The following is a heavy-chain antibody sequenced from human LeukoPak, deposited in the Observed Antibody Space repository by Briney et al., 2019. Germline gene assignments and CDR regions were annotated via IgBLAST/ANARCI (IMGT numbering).Heavy chain of an antibody. CDR1: GYTFTNYA. CDR3: ARERWHCRVNCYSVYYYALDV. D-gene: IGHD2-15*01. J-gene: IGHJ6*02. CDR2: INPGNGDT. Sequence: TSVKVSCKGSGYTFTNYAVHWVRQAPGQRLEWLGWINPGNGDTKYSQNFQGRVTVTSDTSAATAYVELNSLTSEDTAVYYCARERWHCRVNCYSVYYYALDVWGQGTTVTVSS. V-gene: IGHV1-3*01.